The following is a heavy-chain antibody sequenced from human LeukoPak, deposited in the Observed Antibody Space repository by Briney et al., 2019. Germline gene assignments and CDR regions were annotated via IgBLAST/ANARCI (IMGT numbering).Heavy chain of an antibody. CDR3: ARGSTEGYSSSRGGWFDP. J-gene: IGHJ5*02. CDR1: GYTFTDYY. Sequence: GASVKVSCKASGYTFTDYYIQWVRQAPGQGLEWMGWINPNSGGTNYAQKFQGRVTMTRDTSISTAYMELSRLRSDDTAVYYCARGSTEGYSSSRGGWFDPWGQGTLVTVSS. D-gene: IGHD6-13*01. V-gene: IGHV1-2*02. CDR2: INPNSGGT.